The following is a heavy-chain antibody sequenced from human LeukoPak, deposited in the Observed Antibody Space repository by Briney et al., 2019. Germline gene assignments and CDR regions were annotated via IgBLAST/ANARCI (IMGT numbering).Heavy chain of an antibody. D-gene: IGHD6-19*01. V-gene: IGHV1-3*01. CDR1: GYTFTSYA. CDR2: INAGNGNT. CDR3: ARDQHSSGYDY. J-gene: IGHJ4*02. Sequence: ASVKVSCKASGYTFTSYAMHWVRQAPGQRLEWMGWINAGNGNTKYSQKFQGRVTITRDTSASTAYMELSSLRSEDTVVYYCARDQHSSGYDYWGQGTLVTVSS.